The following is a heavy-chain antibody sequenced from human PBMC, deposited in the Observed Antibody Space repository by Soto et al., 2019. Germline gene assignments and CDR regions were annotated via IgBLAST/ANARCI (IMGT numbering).Heavy chain of an antibody. Sequence: PSETLSLTCTVSGGSISDYYWSWIRQPPGKGLEWIGYMYDSGSTRYNPSLNSRVTISVDTSKNQFSLKLSSVTAADTAVYYCARVPSPWGQGTLVTVSS. J-gene: IGHJ5*02. CDR1: GGSISDYY. CDR2: MYDSGST. CDR3: ARVPSP. V-gene: IGHV4-59*12.